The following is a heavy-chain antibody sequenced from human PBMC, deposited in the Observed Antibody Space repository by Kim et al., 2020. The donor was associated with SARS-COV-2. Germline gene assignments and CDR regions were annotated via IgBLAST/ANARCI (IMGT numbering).Heavy chain of an antibody. D-gene: IGHD2-2*01. J-gene: IGHJ4*02. CDR3: AKTLGVVVPAAIDC. V-gene: IGHV3-23*02. Sequence: GDSLKGRFTISRDISRNTLYLKMNSLRAEDTAVYYCAKTLGVVVPAAIDCWGQGTLVTVSS.